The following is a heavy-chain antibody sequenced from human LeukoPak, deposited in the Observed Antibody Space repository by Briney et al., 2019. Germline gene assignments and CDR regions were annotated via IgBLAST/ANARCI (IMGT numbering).Heavy chain of an antibody. D-gene: IGHD2-2*01. V-gene: IGHV4-59*01. CDR3: ARDSRYCNSISCYGRPGYYGLDV. Sequence: SETLSLTCTVSGGSISSYYLSWIRQPPANGLEWIGYIYYIGITNYNPSLKSRVTMSVDTSKNQFSLNLSSVTAADTAVYYCARDSRYCNSISCYGRPGYYGLDVWGQGTTVTVSS. CDR2: IYYIGIT. CDR1: GGSISSYY. J-gene: IGHJ6*02.